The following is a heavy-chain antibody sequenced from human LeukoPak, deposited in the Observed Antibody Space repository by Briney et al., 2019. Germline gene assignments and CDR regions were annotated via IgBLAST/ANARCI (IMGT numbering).Heavy chain of an antibody. D-gene: IGHD1-26*01. Sequence: GGSLRLSCAASGFTFSSYGMHWVRQAPGKGLEWVAFIRYDGSNKYYADSVKGRFTISRDNSKNTLYQQMNSLRAEDTAVYYCAKVSGDHRSFDYWGQGTLVTVSS. CDR3: AKVSGDHRSFDY. CDR1: GFTFSSYG. V-gene: IGHV3-30*02. J-gene: IGHJ4*02. CDR2: IRYDGSNK.